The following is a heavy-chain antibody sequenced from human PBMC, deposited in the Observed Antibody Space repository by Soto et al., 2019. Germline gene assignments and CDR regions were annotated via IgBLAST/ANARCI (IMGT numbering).Heavy chain of an antibody. CDR2: IWYDGSNE. CDR3: VRDDIPGIAVATYGMDV. Sequence: QVQLVESGGGVVQPGRSLRLSCAASGFIFSNFGMHWVRQAPGKGLEWVAVIWYDGSNEYYADYVKGRFTISKDNSKNTLYLQMNSLRAEDTAVYYCVRDDIPGIAVATYGMDVWGQGTTVTVSS. CDR1: GFIFSNFG. J-gene: IGHJ6*02. V-gene: IGHV3-33*01. D-gene: IGHD6-19*01.